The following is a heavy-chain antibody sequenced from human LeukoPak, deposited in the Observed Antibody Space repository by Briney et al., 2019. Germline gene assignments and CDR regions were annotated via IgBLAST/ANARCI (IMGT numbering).Heavy chain of an antibody. CDR1: GGTFSNYA. V-gene: IGHV1-69*04. D-gene: IGHD3-10*01. CDR2: IIPMLGIA. CDR3: ARDPEFTGGY. J-gene: IGHJ4*02. Sequence: SVTVSCKASGGTFSNYAMNWVRQAPGQGLEWMGRIIPMLGIANYAQKFQARVTITADNSTSTAYMELSSLRSEDTALYYCARDPEFTGGYWGQGTLVTVSS.